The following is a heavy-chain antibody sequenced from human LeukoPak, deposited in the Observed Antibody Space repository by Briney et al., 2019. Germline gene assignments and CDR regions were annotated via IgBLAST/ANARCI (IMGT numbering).Heavy chain of an antibody. CDR3: ARDFCGGDCYSPDY. V-gene: IGHV1-46*01. Sequence: GASVKVSCKASGYTFTSYYMHWVRQAPGQGPEWMGITNPSGGSTSYAQKFQGRVTMTRDTSTNTVYMELSSLRSEDTAVYYCARDFCGGDCYSPDYWGQGTLVTVSS. J-gene: IGHJ4*02. D-gene: IGHD2-21*02. CDR1: GYTFTSYY. CDR2: TNPSGGST.